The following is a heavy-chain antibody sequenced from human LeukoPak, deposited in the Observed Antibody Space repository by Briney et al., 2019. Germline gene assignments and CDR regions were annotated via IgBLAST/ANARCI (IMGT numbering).Heavy chain of an antibody. CDR3: ARLTPDYGDYSPFDY. V-gene: IGHV3-30-3*01. CDR1: GFTFSSYW. Sequence: GGSLRLSCAASGFTFSSYWMSWVRQAPGKGLEWVAVISYDGSNKYYADSAKGRFTISRDNSKNTLYLQMNSLRAEDTAVYYCARLTPDYGDYSPFDYWGQGTLVTVSS. CDR2: ISYDGSNK. J-gene: IGHJ4*02. D-gene: IGHD4-17*01.